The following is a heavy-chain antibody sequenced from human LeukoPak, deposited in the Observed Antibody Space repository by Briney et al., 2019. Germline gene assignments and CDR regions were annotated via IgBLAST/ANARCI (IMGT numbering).Heavy chain of an antibody. D-gene: IGHD3-10*01. CDR1: GFTFSSYA. CDR3: ATTFRGVIITRLDY. J-gene: IGHJ4*02. V-gene: IGHV3-30*04. Sequence: GGSLRLSCAASGFTFSSYAMHWVRRTPGKGLEWVAVISHDEKNKFYAESVKGRFTISRDNSKNTLLLEMNSLRPEDTAFYYCATTFRGVIITRLDYWGQGTLVTVSS. CDR2: ISHDEKNK.